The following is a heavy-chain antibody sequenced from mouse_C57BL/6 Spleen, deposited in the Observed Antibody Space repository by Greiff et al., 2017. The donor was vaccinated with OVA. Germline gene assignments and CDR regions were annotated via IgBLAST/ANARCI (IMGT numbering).Heavy chain of an antibody. D-gene: IGHD4-1*01. CDR2: ISYDGSN. CDR3: ARAGMGRGWFAY. J-gene: IGHJ3*01. V-gene: IGHV3-6*01. CDR1: GYSITSGYY. Sequence: EVQLVESGPGLVKPSQSLSLTCSVTGYSITSGYYWNWIRQFPGNKLEWMGYISYDGSNNYNPSLKNRISITRDTSKNQFFLKLNSVTTEDTATYYCARAGMGRGWFAYWGQGTLVTVSA.